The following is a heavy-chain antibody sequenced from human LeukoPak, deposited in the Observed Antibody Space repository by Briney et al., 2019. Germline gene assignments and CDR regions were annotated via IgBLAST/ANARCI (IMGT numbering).Heavy chain of an antibody. CDR3: ASSPSGYWWNFDC. D-gene: IGHD2-8*02. V-gene: IGHV4-39*01. CDR1: GXSISSNNYY. Sequence: ASETLSLTCTVSGXSISSNNYYWGWIRQPPGKGLEWIGSIYYSGSTYNNPSLKSRVTISVDTTKNQFSLKLTSVTAADTAVYYCASSPSGYWWNFDCWGQGTLVTVSS. CDR2: IYYSGST. J-gene: IGHJ4*02.